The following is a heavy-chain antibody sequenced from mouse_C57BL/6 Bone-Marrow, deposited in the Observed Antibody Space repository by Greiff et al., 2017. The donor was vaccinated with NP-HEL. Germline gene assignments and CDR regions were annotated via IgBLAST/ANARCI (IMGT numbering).Heavy chain of an antibody. CDR3: ARSAFYGSRRSYFDY. J-gene: IGHJ2*01. V-gene: IGHV1-64*01. D-gene: IGHD1-1*01. CDR1: GYTFTSYW. Sequence: VQLQQPGAELVKPGASVKLSCKASGYTFTSYWMHWVKQRPGQGLEWIGMIHPNSGSTNYNEKFKSKATLTVDKSSSTAYMQLSSLTSEDSAVYYCARSAFYGSRRSYFDYWGQGTTLTVSS. CDR2: IHPNSGST.